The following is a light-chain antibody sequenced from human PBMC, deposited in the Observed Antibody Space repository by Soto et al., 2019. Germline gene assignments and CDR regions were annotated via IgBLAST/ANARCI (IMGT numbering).Light chain of an antibody. Sequence: DIVMTQSPLSLPVTPGEPASISCRSSQSLLHSKGYNYLDWYLQKPGQSPQLLICLSSNRASGVPDRFSGSGSGTDFTLKISRVEAEDVGVYYCMQALQTPWTFGQGTKVEI. CDR2: LSS. CDR3: MQALQTPWT. V-gene: IGKV2-28*01. J-gene: IGKJ1*01. CDR1: QSLLHSKGYNY.